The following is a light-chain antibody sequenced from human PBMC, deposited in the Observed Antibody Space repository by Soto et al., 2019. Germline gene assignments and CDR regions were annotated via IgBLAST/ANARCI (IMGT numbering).Light chain of an antibody. CDR1: SSDVGNYNY. CDR2: DVS. V-gene: IGLV2-14*03. Sequence: QLVLTQPASMSGSPGQSITISCTGTSSDVGNYNYVSWYQHHPGKAPKLIISDVSNRPSGISGRFSGSKSDNTASLTISGLQAEDEADYYCSSYTNIDTVIFGGGTKVTVL. J-gene: IGLJ2*01. CDR3: SSYTNIDTVI.